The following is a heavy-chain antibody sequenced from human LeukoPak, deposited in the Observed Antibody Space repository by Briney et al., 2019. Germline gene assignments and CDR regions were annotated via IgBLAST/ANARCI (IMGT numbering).Heavy chain of an antibody. V-gene: IGHV1-2*02. D-gene: IGHD6-19*01. CDR2: INPNSGGT. Sequence: ASAKVSCKASGYTFSAHYIHWVRQTPGQGLEWMGWINPNSGGTNYAQTFQGRVTITADKSTSTAYMELSSLRSEDTAVYYCARDWSSGWIYWGQGTLVTVSS. CDR3: ARDWSSGWIY. CDR1: GYTFSAHY. J-gene: IGHJ4*02.